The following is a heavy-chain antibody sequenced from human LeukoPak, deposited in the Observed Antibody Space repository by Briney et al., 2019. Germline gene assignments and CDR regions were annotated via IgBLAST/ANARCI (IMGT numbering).Heavy chain of an antibody. Sequence: SETLSLTCTVSGGSISSHYWSWIRQPPGKGLEWIGYIYYSGSTNYNPSLKSRVTISVDTSKNQFPLKLSSVTAADTAVYYCAREYLYYDFWSGSHEGYFDYWGQGTLVTVSS. D-gene: IGHD3-3*01. CDR1: GGSISSHY. CDR3: AREYLYYDFWSGSHEGYFDY. CDR2: IYYSGST. J-gene: IGHJ4*02. V-gene: IGHV4-59*11.